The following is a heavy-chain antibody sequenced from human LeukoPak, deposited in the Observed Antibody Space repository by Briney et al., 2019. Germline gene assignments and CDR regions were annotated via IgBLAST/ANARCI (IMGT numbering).Heavy chain of an antibody. V-gene: IGHV4-34*01. CDR1: GGSFSGYY. Sequence: SETLSLTCAVYGGSFSGYYWSWIRQPPGKGLERIGEINHSGSTNYNPSLKSRVTISVDTSKNQFSLKLSSVTAADTAVYYCARNGDGSGLKNWFDPWGQGTLVTVSS. J-gene: IGHJ5*02. CDR2: INHSGST. CDR3: ARNGDGSGLKNWFDP. D-gene: IGHD3-10*01.